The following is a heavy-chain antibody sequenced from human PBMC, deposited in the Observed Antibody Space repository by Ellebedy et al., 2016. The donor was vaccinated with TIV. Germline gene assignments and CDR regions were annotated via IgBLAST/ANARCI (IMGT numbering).Heavy chain of an antibody. Sequence: GGSLRLXXAASGFNFNVFAMHWVRQAPGKGLEWVSGLSGSSDYKVYADSVKGRFTISRDNAKRSLYLQMDSLRVEDTAFYFCAKGLDYRGYLAAFDVWGQGTMVTVSS. CDR3: AKGLDYRGYLAAFDV. CDR1: GFNFNVFA. J-gene: IGHJ3*01. D-gene: IGHD4-23*01. CDR2: LSGSSDYK. V-gene: IGHV3-9*01.